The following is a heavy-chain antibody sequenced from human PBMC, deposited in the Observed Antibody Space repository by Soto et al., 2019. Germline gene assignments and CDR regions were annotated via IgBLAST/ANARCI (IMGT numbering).Heavy chain of an antibody. V-gene: IGHV3-9*01. CDR3: AKDILPLITMVRGQPGGAFDI. J-gene: IGHJ3*02. Sequence: EVQLVESGGGLVQPGRSLRLSCAASGFTFDDYAMHWVRQAPGKGLEWVSGISWNSGSIGYADSVKGRFTISRDKAKNSLYLQMNSLRAEDTALYYCAKDILPLITMVRGQPGGAFDIWGQGTMVTVSS. D-gene: IGHD3-10*01. CDR2: ISWNSGSI. CDR1: GFTFDDYA.